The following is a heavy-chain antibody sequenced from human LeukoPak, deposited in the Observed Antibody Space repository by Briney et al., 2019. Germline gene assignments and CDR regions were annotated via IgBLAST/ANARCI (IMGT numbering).Heavy chain of an antibody. V-gene: IGHV3-7*01. CDR2: IKQDGSEK. D-gene: IGHD6-19*01. J-gene: IGHJ4*02. CDR3: ARYRIAVAGKVCYFDY. Sequence: GGSLRLSCAASGFTFSSYWMSWVRQAPGKGLEWVANIKQDGSEKYYVDSVKGRFTISRDNAKNSLYLQMNSLRAEDTAVYYCARYRIAVAGKVCYFDYWGQGTLVTVSS. CDR1: GFTFSSYW.